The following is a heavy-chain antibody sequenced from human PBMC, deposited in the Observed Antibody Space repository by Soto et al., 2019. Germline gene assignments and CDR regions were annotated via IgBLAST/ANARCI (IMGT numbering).Heavy chain of an antibody. CDR2: IYHSGST. CDR3: ARWDYYYGMDA. CDR1: GGSVSSGNSY. V-gene: IGHV4-61*01. Sequence: QVQLQESGPGLVKPSETLSLTCIVSGGSVSSGNSYWNWIRQPPGKGLEWIAFIYHSGSTNYNPSLKSRVTLSVDTPKNLCSLKGNSMTAADTAVYYWARWDYYYGMDAWGQGTTVIVSS. J-gene: IGHJ6*02.